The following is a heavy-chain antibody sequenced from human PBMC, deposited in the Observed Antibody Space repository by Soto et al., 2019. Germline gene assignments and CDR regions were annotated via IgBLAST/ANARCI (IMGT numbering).Heavy chain of an antibody. CDR3: ARGWSGGY. D-gene: IGHD2-15*01. CDR2: VNSDGTST. V-gene: IGHV3-74*01. CDR1: GLTFSGYW. J-gene: IGHJ4*02. Sequence: EVQLVESGGDLVQPGGSLRLSCAASGLTFSGYWMHWVRQAPGKGLVWVSRVNSDGTSTAYADSVKGRFTISRDNAKNTLYIRMNSVRIVDTSVYYCARGWSGGYWGQGTLVTVFS.